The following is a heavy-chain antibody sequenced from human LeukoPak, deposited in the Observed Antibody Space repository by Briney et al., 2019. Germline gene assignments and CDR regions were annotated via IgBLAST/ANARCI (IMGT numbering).Heavy chain of an antibody. CDR3: ARAFGVVTNWFDP. CDR2: IYHSGST. Sequence: SQTLSLTCTVSGGSISSGGYYWSWIRQPPGKGLEWIGYIYHSGSTYYNPSLKSRVTISVDRSKNQFPLKLSSVTAADTAVYYCARAFGVVTNWFDPWGQGTLVTVSS. CDR1: GGSISSGGYY. V-gene: IGHV4-30-2*01. J-gene: IGHJ5*02. D-gene: IGHD3-3*01.